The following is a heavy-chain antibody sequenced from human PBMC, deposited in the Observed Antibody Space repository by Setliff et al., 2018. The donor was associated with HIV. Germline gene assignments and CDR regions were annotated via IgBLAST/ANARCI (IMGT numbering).Heavy chain of an antibody. Sequence: ASVKVSCKASGGTFSSYAINWVRQAPGQGLEWMGGIIAIFGITNYAQGFQGRVTIIADKSTSTAYMELNSLTSEDTAMYYCATPYITGSLAGHFDNWGQGTLVTVSS. D-gene: IGHD1-20*01. V-gene: IGHV1-69*10. CDR1: GGTFSSYA. CDR3: ATPYITGSLAGHFDN. J-gene: IGHJ4*02. CDR2: IIAIFGIT.